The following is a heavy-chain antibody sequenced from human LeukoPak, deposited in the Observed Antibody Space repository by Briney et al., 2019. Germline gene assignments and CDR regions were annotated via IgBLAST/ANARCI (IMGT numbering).Heavy chain of an antibody. CDR3: ARAPSAEDTFDI. D-gene: IGHD1-26*01. CDR2: ISSSSSYI. V-gene: IGHV3-21*01. CDR1: GFTFSSYS. Sequence: PGGSLRLSCAASGFTFSSYSMNWVRQAAGKGLEWVSSISSSSSYIYYADSVKGRFTISRDNAKNSLYLQMNSLRAEDTAVYYCARAPSAEDTFDIWGQGTMVTVSS. J-gene: IGHJ3*02.